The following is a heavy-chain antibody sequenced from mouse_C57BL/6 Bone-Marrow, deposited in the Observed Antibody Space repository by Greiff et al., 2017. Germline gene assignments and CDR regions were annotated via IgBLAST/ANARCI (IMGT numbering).Heavy chain of an antibody. J-gene: IGHJ4*01. Sequence: EVQVVESGGGLVQPGGSLKLSCAASGFNFSDYYMYWVRQTPEKRLEWVAYISNGGGSTYYPDTVKGRFTISRDNAKNTLYLQMSRLKSEDTAMYYCARRPYGNYAMDYWGQGTSVTVSS. CDR3: ARRPYGNYAMDY. D-gene: IGHD2-10*02. CDR1: GFNFSDYY. CDR2: ISNGGGST. V-gene: IGHV5-12*01.